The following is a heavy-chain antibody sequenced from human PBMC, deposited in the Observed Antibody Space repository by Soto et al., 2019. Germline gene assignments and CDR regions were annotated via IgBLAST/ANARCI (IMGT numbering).Heavy chain of an antibody. CDR3: ARSRRDVPNTGDFDT. Sequence: SESLSLTCMVSGDSISPYYWSWIRQHPGKGLEWIGYIYYTGNTLYNPSLKSRVTISLDTSKSQFSLKLTSVTAADTAVYYCARSRRDVPNTGDFDTRGQGSPGTVSS. D-gene: IGHD4-17*01. CDR1: GDSISPYY. J-gene: IGHJ4*02. V-gene: IGHV4-59*01. CDR2: IYYTGNT.